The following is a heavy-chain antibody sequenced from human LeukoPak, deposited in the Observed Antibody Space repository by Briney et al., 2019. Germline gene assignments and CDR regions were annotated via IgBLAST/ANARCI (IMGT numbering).Heavy chain of an antibody. Sequence: PSETLSLTCAVYGGSFSDYYWSWIRQPPGKGLEWIGEINHSGSTNYNPSLKSRVTISVDTSKNQFSLKLSSVTAADTAVYYCARGRGYCSSTSCYYYYYYMGVWGKGTTVTVSS. CDR3: ARGRGYCSSTSCYYYYYYMGV. CDR2: INHSGST. J-gene: IGHJ6*03. D-gene: IGHD2-2*01. V-gene: IGHV4-34*01. CDR1: GGSFSDYY.